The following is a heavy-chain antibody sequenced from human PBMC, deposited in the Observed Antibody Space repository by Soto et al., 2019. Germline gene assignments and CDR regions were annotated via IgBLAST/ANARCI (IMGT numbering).Heavy chain of an antibody. CDR3: PGYVDASTGDDD. CDR1: GGTFSSYA. Sequence: SVKVSCKASGGTFSSYATSWVRHAAGKGLERKGGIIPISGPANYAQKFQGRVTITADESTSTAYMELSSLRPEDTVVYYCPGYVDASTGDDDWGQGTLVTVSS. D-gene: IGHD4-17*01. J-gene: IGHJ4*01. V-gene: IGHV1-69*13. CDR2: IIPISGPA.